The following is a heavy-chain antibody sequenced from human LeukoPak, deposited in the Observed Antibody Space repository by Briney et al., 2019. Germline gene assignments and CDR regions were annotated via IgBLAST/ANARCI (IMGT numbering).Heavy chain of an antibody. CDR1: GGSISSYY. D-gene: IGHD3-22*01. Sequence: SETLSLTCTVSGGSISSYYWSWIRQPPGKGLEWIGYIYYSGSTNYNPSLKSRVTISVDTSKNQFSLKLSSVTPEDTAVYYCARDTPTYDFHSGYYGAFDFWGQGTMVTASS. CDR3: ARDTPTYDFHSGYYGAFDF. J-gene: IGHJ3*01. V-gene: IGHV4-59*12. CDR2: IYYSGST.